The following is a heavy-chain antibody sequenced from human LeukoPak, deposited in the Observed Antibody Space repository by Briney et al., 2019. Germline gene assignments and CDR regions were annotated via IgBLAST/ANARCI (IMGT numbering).Heavy chain of an antibody. J-gene: IGHJ6*04. CDR3: ARDRDFWSGELDV. Sequence: GGSLRLSCAASGFTFSSYGMHWVRQAPGKGLEWVAFIRYDGSNKYYAVSVKGRFTISRDNSKNTLYLQMNSLRAEDTAVYYCARDRDFWSGELDVWGKGTTVTVSS. CDR1: GFTFSSYG. D-gene: IGHD3-3*01. V-gene: IGHV3-30*02. CDR2: IRYDGSNK.